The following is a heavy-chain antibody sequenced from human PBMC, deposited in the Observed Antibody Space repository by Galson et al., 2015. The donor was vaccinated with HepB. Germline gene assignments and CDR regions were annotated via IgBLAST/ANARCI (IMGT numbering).Heavy chain of an antibody. Sequence: SLRLSCAASGFTLSNYGIHWVRQAPGKGLVWVSFIRYDGTNEYYADSVKGRFTISRDNAKNTLYLQMNSLRAEDTAVYYCAKVTMIGSYWGQGTLVTVSS. V-gene: IGHV3-30*02. D-gene: IGHD3-22*01. CDR1: GFTLSNYG. CDR3: AKVTMIGSY. J-gene: IGHJ4*02. CDR2: IRYDGTNE.